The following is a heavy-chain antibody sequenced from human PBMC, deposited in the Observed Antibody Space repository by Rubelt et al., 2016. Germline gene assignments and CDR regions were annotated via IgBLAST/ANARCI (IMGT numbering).Heavy chain of an antibody. CDR3: ARVYSSSSLDY. J-gene: IGHJ4*02. D-gene: IGHD6-6*01. CDR1: GFTFSSYA. Sequence: EVQLLESGGGLVRPGGSLRLSCAASGFTFSSYAMSWVRQAPGKGLEWVSGISGSGGSTYYAGSVKGRFTVPRDSSKNTLYMQMNSLRVEYTAVYYCARVYSSSSLDYWGQGILVTVAS. V-gene: IGHV3-23*01. CDR2: ISGSGGST.